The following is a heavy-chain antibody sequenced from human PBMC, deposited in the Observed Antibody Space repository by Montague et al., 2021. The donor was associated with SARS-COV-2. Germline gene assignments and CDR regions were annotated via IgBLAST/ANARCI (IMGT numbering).Heavy chain of an antibody. D-gene: IGHD5-24*01. CDR3: ARHGEMATIVGRWFFDL. Sequence: SETLSLTCTVSGDSISSSNYYWSWIRQPPGKGLEWIGSIYYRGSTYYNPSLKSRVTISVDTSMNQFSLKLGSVTAADTAVYYCARHGEMATIVGRWFFDLWGRGTLVTVSS. V-gene: IGHV4-39*01. J-gene: IGHJ2*01. CDR1: GDSISSSNYY. CDR2: IYYRGST.